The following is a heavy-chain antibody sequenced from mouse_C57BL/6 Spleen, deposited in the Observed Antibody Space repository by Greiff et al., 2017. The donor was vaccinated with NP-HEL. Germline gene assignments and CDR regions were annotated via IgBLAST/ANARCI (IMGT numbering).Heavy chain of an antibody. CDR3: ARVYYGNYVNFDY. CDR1: GYTFTSYW. V-gene: IGHV1-50*01. J-gene: IGHJ2*01. CDR2: IDPSDSYT. Sequence: QVQLQQPGAELVKPGASVKLSCKASGYTFTSYWMQWVKQRPGQGLEWIGEIDPSDSYTNYNQKFKGKATLTVDTSSSTAYMQLSSLTSEDSAVYYCARVYYGNYVNFDYWGQGTTLTVSS. D-gene: IGHD2-1*01.